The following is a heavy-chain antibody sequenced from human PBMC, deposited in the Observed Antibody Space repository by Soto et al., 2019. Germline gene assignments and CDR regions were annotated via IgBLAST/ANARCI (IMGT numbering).Heavy chain of an antibody. D-gene: IGHD1-26*01. CDR3: GGAVLNVGPEEGAFDI. V-gene: IGHV3-33*01. J-gene: IGHJ3*02. CDR1: GFTFSSYV. Sequence: QVQLVESGGGVVQPGRSLRLSCAASGFTFSSYVMHWVRQAPGKGLEWVAVIWYDGSNKYYADSVKGRFTISRDNSKNTVYLQMNTLRAEDMAVYYCGGAVLNVGPEEGAFDIWGQGTMATVSS. CDR2: IWYDGSNK.